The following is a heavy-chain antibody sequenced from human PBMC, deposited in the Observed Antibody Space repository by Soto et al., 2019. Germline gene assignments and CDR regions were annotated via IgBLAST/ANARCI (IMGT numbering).Heavy chain of an antibody. CDR2: INPNSGGT. CDR1: GYTFTVYY. V-gene: IGHV1-2*02. CDR3: ASPSVGATTDWFDP. Sequence: ASVKVSCKASGYTFTVYYMHCVLQSPGQGLEWMGWINPNSGGTNYAQKFQGRVTMTRDTSISTAYMEPSRLRSDDTAVYYCASPSVGATTDWFDPWGQGTLVTVSS. D-gene: IGHD1-26*01. J-gene: IGHJ5*02.